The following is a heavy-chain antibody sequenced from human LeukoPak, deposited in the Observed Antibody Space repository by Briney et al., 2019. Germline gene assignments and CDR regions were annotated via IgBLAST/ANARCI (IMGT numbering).Heavy chain of an antibody. CDR2: INTNTGNP. CDR3: ARADILTGYSDPESYYFDY. V-gene: IGHV7-4-1*02. D-gene: IGHD3-9*01. Sequence: ASVKVSCKASGYTFSSYAMNWVRQAPGQGLEWMGWINTNTGNPTYAQGFTGRFVFSLDTSVSTAYLQISSLKAEDTAVYYCARADILTGYSDPESYYFDYWGQGTLVTVSS. J-gene: IGHJ4*02. CDR1: GYTFSSYA.